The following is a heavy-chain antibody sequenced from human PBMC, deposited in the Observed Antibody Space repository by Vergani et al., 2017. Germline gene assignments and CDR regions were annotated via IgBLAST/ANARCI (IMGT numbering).Heavy chain of an antibody. V-gene: IGHV4-34*01. Sequence: VQLQQWGAGLLKPSETLSLTCAVYGGYFSGYYWSWIRQPPGKGLEWIGEINHSGSTNYNPSLKSRVTISVDTSKNQFSLKLSSVTAADTAVYYCARERWYYGYFDYWGQGTLVSVSS. CDR3: ARERWYYGYFDY. CDR2: INHSGST. J-gene: IGHJ4*02. D-gene: IGHD3-10*01. CDR1: GGYFSGYY.